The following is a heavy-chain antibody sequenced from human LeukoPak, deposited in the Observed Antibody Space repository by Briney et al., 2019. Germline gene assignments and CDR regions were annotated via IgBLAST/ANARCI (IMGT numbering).Heavy chain of an antibody. V-gene: IGHV1-24*01. Sequence: ASVKVSCKVSVYTLTELSMHWVRQAPGKGLEWMGGFDPEDGETIYAQKFQGRVTMTEDTSTDTAYMELSSLRSEDTAVYYCATGATVGAITYYYYGMDVWGQGTTVTVSS. J-gene: IGHJ6*02. CDR2: FDPEDGET. D-gene: IGHD1-26*01. CDR3: ATGATVGAITYYYYGMDV. CDR1: VYTLTELS.